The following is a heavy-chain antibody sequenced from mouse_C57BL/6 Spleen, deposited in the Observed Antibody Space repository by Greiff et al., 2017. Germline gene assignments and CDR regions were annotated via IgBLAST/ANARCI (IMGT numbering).Heavy chain of an antibody. CDR2: IDPETGGT. CDR3: TRGTHYYAMGY. J-gene: IGHJ4*01. V-gene: IGHV1-15*01. D-gene: IGHD2-14*01. Sequence: QVQLQQSGAELVRPGASVTLSCKASGYTFTDYDMHWVKQTPVHGLEWIGAIDPETGGTAYNQKFKGKAILTADKSSSTAYMELRILTSEDSAVYYCTRGTHYYAMGYWGQGTSVTVS. CDR1: GYTFTDYD.